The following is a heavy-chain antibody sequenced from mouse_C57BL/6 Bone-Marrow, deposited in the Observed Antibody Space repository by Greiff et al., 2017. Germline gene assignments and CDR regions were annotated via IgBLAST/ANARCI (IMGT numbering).Heavy chain of an antibody. CDR1: GFTFSSYT. CDR3: ASLDY. V-gene: IGHV5-9*04. Sequence: EVQLQQSGGGLVKPGGSLKLSCAASGFTFSSYTMSWVRQTPEKRLEWVATIYGGGGNTYYPDSVKGRFTSARDNAKNTLYLQMSSLRSEDTAFYYCASLDYWGQGTTLTVSS. CDR2: IYGGGGNT. J-gene: IGHJ2*01.